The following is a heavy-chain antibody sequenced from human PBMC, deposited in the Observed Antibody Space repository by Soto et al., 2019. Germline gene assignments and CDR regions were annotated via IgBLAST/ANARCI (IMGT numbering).Heavy chain of an antibody. Sequence: QVQLVQSGAEVKKPGASVKVSCKASGYTFTGYYMHWVRQAPGQGLEWMGWINPNSGGTNYAQKLQGWVTMTRHTSISADYMELRRLRSDDTAVYYCATGAATGNFIDSWGQGTLVTVSS. CDR1: GYTFTGYY. CDR2: INPNSGGT. J-gene: IGHJ4*02. V-gene: IGHV1-2*04. CDR3: ATGAATGNFIDS. D-gene: IGHD2-15*01.